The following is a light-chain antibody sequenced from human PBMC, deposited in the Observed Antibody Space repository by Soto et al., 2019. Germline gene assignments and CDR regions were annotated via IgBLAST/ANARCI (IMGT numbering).Light chain of an antibody. CDR1: SSDVGSYNR. CDR3: SSYTSSSTFNYV. CDR2: EVT. Sequence: QSALTQPPSASGSPGQSVTISCTGTSSDVGSYNRVSWYQQPPGTAPKLMIYEVTNRPSGVPDRFSGSKSGNTASLTISGLQAEDEADYYCSSYTSSSTFNYVFGTGTKLTVL. V-gene: IGLV2-18*02. J-gene: IGLJ1*01.